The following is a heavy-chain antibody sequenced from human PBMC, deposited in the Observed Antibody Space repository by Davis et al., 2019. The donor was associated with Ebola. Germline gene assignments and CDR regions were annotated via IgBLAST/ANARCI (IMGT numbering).Heavy chain of an antibody. CDR3: ARDVTYYYDSSGDDAFDI. D-gene: IGHD3-22*01. J-gene: IGHJ3*02. V-gene: IGHV4-31*03. Sequence: PSETLSLTCTVSGGSISSGGYYWSWIRQHPGKGLEWIGYIYYSGSTYYNPSLKSRVTISVDTSKNQFSLKLSSVTTADTAVYYCARDVTYYYDSSGDDAFDIWGQGTMVTVSS. CDR1: GGSISSGGYY. CDR2: IYYSGST.